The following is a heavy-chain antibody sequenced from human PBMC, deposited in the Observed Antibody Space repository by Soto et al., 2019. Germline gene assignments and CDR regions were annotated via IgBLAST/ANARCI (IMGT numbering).Heavy chain of an antibody. CDR3: AKHPSGDGMDV. D-gene: IGHD3-10*01. Sequence: GGSLRLSCAASGFTFSTYDMSWVRQAPGKGLEWVSVISGSGSGTYNADSVKGRFTISGDNSKNTLFLQMSSLRAEDTAVYYCAKHPSGDGMDVWGQGTTVTVSS. CDR1: GFTFSTYD. J-gene: IGHJ6*02. V-gene: IGHV3-23*01. CDR2: ISGSGSGT.